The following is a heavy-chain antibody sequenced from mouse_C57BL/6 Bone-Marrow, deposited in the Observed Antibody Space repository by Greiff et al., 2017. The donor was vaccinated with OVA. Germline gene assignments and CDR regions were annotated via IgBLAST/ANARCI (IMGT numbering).Heavy chain of an antibody. CDR2: ISYDGSN. J-gene: IGHJ4*01. V-gene: IGHV3-6*01. CDR1: GYSITSGYY. Sequence: EVQLVESGPGLVKPSQSLSLTCSVTGYSITSGYYWNWIRQFPGNKLEWMGYISYDGSNNYNPSLKNRISITRDTSKNQFFLKLNSVTTEDTATYYCAFYGSRAYYYAMDYWGQGTSVTVSS. CDR3: AFYGSRAYYYAMDY. D-gene: IGHD1-1*01.